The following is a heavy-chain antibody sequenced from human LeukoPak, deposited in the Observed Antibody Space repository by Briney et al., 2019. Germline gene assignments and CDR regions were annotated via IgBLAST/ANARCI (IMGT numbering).Heavy chain of an antibody. J-gene: IGHJ3*02. CDR3: VTNIAGAFDI. D-gene: IGHD1-1*01. Sequence: PGGSLRLSCSASGFTFSAYAMHWVRQAPRKGLEHVSIVSADGVSTYYAMSVKGRFTISRDNSKSTVYLQVGSLRGEDMAMYYCVTNIAGAFDIWGQGTMVTVSS. CDR1: GFTFSAYA. CDR2: VSADGVST. V-gene: IGHV3-64*01.